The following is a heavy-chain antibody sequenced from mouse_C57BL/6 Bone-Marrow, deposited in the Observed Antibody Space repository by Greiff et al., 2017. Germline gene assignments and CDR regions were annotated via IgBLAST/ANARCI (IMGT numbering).Heavy chain of an antibody. J-gene: IGHJ1*03. CDR3: SRQVTTVLATKYFDV. CDR1: GFTFSSYT. CDR2: ISGGGGNT. Sequence: EVKVEESGGGLVKPGGSLTLSCAASGFTFSSYTMSWVRQTPEKRLQWVAAISGGGGNTYYPDSVKGRFTISRDNDKNILYLQMSSLRSEDTALYYCSRQVTTVLATKYFDVWGTGTTVTVSS. D-gene: IGHD1-1*01. V-gene: IGHV5-9*01.